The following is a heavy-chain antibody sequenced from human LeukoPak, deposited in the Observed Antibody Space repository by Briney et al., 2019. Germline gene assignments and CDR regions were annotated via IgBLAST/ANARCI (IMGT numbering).Heavy chain of an antibody. J-gene: IGHJ5*02. CDR3: ARTDNYIPEGWFDP. V-gene: IGHV4-39*01. CDR1: GGSISSSSFC. Sequence: KSSETLSLTCTVSGGSISSSSFCWGWIRQPPGKGLEWIGSMCYSGSTFYNPSLRSRVTLSVDTSKNQFSLKLSSVTAADTAVYYCARTDNYIPEGWFDPWGQGTLVTVSS. CDR2: MCYSGST. D-gene: IGHD5-24*01.